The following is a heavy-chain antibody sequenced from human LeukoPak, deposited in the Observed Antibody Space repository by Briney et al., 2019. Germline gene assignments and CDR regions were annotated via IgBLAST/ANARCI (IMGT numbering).Heavy chain of an antibody. CDR2: IYHSGST. J-gene: IGHJ4*02. CDR1: GGSISSGGYY. CDR3: ARFFTDSSATTVGGFDY. D-gene: IGHD1-26*01. V-gene: IGHV4-30-2*01. Sequence: SETLSLTCTVSGGSISSGGYYWNWIRQPPGKGLEWIGYIYHSGSTYYNPSLKSRVTISVDRSKNQFSLKLSSVTAADTAVYYCARFFTDSSATTVGGFDYWGQGTLVTVSS.